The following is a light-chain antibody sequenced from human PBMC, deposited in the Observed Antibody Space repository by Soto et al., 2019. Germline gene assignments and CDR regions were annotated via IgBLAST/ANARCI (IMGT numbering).Light chain of an antibody. Sequence: NFMLTQPLSVSESPGETVTISCTRSIGRIASGYVQWYQLRPGSAPTTVIYENDQRPSGVTDRFSGSIDSSSNSASLTISGLKTEDEADYFCQSFDTTNVVFGGGTKVTVL. V-gene: IGLV6-57*04. J-gene: IGLJ2*01. CDR2: END. CDR1: IGRIASGY. CDR3: QSFDTTNVV.